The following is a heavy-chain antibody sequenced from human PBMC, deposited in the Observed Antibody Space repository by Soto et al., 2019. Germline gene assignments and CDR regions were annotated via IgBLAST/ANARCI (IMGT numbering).Heavy chain of an antibody. Sequence: GASVKVSCKASGYTFTSYGISWVRQAPGQGLEWMGWISAYNGNTNYAQKLQGRVTVTTDTSTSTAYMELRSLRSDDTAVYYCARDFSASDGAYYYYYYMDVWGKGTTVTVSS. J-gene: IGHJ6*03. CDR2: ISAYNGNT. CDR1: GYTFTSYG. V-gene: IGHV1-18*01. CDR3: ARDFSASDGAYYYYYYMDV. D-gene: IGHD4-17*01.